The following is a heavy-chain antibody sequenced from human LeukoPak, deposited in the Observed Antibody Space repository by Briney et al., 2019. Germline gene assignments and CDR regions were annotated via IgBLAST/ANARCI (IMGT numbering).Heavy chain of an antibody. V-gene: IGHV4-61*02. J-gene: IGHJ4*02. Sequence: SETLSLTCTVSAVSITSGTYYWTWIRQPAGKGLEWIGRIYSTGRVNYNPSLKSRVTMLLDTSKNHISLKLTSVTAADTAIYFCARASETAMVTLWGQGTLVTVSS. CDR2: IYSTGRV. CDR1: AVSITSGTYY. D-gene: IGHD5-18*01. CDR3: ARASETAMVTL.